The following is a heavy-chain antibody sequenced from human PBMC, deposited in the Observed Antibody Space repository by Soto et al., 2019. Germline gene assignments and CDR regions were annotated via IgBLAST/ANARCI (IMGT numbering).Heavy chain of an antibody. V-gene: IGHV3-30*18. CDR2: ISYDGSNK. CDR3: AKDHCSSTSCYFSHSWYFDL. J-gene: IGHJ2*01. Sequence: QVQLVESGGGVVQPGRSLRLSCAASGFTFSSYGMHWVRQAPGKGLEWVAVISYDGSNKYYADSVKGRFTISRDNCKNTLYLQMNSLRAEDTAVYYCAKDHCSSTSCYFSHSWYFDLWGRGTLVTVSS. CDR1: GFTFSSYG. D-gene: IGHD2-2*01.